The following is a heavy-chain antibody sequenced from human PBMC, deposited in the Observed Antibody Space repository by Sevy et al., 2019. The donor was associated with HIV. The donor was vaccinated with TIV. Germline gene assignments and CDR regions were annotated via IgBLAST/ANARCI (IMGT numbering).Heavy chain of an antibody. J-gene: IGHJ5*01. CDR1: GFSFSIYW. CDR2: TKEDGSER. V-gene: IGHV3-7*01. D-gene: IGHD3-22*01. CDR3: VRDFDKDDSGYSDWFDS. Sequence: GGSLRLSCAASGFSFSIYWMSWVRQAPGKGLEWVASTKEDGSERKYVDSVKGRFIISRDNAKNALYLQMNSLRAEDTAVYDCVRDFDKDDSGYSDWFDSWGQGTLVTVSS.